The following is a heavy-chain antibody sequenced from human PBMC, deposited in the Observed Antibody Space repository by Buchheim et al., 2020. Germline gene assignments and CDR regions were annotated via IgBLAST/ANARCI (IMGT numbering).Heavy chain of an antibody. CDR3: ARHAGGYNPLYWFFDL. J-gene: IGHJ2*01. D-gene: IGHD5-24*01. CDR1: GGSISSYH. Sequence: QVQLQESGPGLGKPSETLSLTCTVSGGSISSYHWSWIRQPPGKGLEWIGYIYYSGSTNYNPSLKSRVTISVDTSKNQFSLKLSSVTAADTAVYYCARHAGGYNPLYWFFDLWGRGTL. V-gene: IGHV4-59*08. CDR2: IYYSGST.